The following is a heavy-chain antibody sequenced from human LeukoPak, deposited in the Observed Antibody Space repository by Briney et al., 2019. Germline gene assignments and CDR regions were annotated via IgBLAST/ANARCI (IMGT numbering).Heavy chain of an antibody. CDR3: VRGYSARGMDV. V-gene: IGHV3-30*14. D-gene: IGHD5-12*01. CDR2: ISYDGSNK. J-gene: IGHJ6*02. CDR1: GFTFSSYA. Sequence: PGGSLRLSCAASGFTFSSYAMHWVRQAPGKGLEWVAVISYDGSNKYYADSVKGRFTISRDNSKNTLYLQMGSLRAEDMAVYYCVRGYSARGMDVWGQGTTVTVSS.